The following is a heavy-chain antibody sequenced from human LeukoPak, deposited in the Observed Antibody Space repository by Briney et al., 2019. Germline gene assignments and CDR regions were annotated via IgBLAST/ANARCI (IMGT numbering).Heavy chain of an antibody. CDR2: INPNSGGT. Sequence: ASVKVSCKASGYTFTGYYIHWARQAPGQGLEWMGWINPNSGGTNYAQKFQGRVTMTRDTSISTAYMELSSLRSDDTAIYYCARFGAEGYWGQGTLVTVSS. D-gene: IGHD1-26*01. J-gene: IGHJ4*02. CDR3: ARFGAEGY. CDR1: GYTFTGYY. V-gene: IGHV1-2*02.